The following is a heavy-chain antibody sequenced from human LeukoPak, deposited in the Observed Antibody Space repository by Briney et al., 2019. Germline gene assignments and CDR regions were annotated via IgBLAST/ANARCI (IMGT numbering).Heavy chain of an antibody. CDR2: IIPIFGTA. D-gene: IGHD2/OR15-2a*01. J-gene: IGHJ5*02. CDR1: GGTFSSYA. CDR3: ARRSPNSGWFDP. Sequence: ASVKVSCKASGGTFSSYAISWVRQAPGQGLEWTGGIIPIFGTANYAQKFQGRVTITADESTSTAYMELSSLRSEDTAVYYCARRSPNSGWFDPWGQGTLVTVSS. V-gene: IGHV1-69*13.